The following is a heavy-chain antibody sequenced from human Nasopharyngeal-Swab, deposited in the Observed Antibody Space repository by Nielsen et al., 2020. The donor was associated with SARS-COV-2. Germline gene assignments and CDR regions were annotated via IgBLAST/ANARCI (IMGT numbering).Heavy chain of an antibody. D-gene: IGHD2-2*01. Sequence: SETLSLTCTVSGYSISSGYYWGWIRQPPGKGLEWIGSIYHSGSPYYNPSLKSRVTISVDTSKNQFSLKLSSVTAADTAVYYCARDIVVVPAALSQYYFDYWGQGTLVTVSS. CDR1: GYSISSGYY. CDR2: IYHSGSP. CDR3: ARDIVVVPAALSQYYFDY. J-gene: IGHJ4*02. V-gene: IGHV4-38-2*02.